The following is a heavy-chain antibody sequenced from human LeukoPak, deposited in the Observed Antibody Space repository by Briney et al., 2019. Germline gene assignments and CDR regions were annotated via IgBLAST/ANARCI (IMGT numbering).Heavy chain of an antibody. CDR3: ARGPQWFGELLFPRWFDP. D-gene: IGHD3-10*01. CDR2: INHSGST. J-gene: IGHJ5*02. V-gene: IGHV4-34*01. Sequence: SETLSLTCAVYGGSFSGYYWSWIRQPPGKGLEWIGEINHSGSTNYNPSLKSRVTISVDTSKNQFSLKLSSVTAADTAVYYCARGPQWFGELLFPRWFDPWGQGTLVTVSS. CDR1: GGSFSGYY.